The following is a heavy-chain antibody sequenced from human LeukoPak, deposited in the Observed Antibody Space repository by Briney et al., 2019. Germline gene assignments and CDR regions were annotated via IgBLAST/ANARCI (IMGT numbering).Heavy chain of an antibody. D-gene: IGHD6-13*01. CDR2: IYYSGST. Sequence: SETLSLTCTVSGGSISSYYWSWIRQPPGKGLEWIGYIYYSGSTNYNPSLKSRVTISVDTSKNQFSLKLSSVTAADTAVYYCARTTEAHSWRTRYYDYFMDVWGKGTTVTVSS. CDR3: ARTTEAHSWRTRYYDYFMDV. CDR1: GGSISSYY. J-gene: IGHJ6*03. V-gene: IGHV4-59*01.